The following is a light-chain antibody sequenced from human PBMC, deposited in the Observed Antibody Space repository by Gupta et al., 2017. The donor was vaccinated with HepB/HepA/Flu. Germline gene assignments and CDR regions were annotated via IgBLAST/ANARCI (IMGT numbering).Light chain of an antibody. CDR2: DAS. CDR1: QDINNF. V-gene: IGKV1-33*01. Sequence: DIQVTQSPSSLSASIGDRVTITCQASQDINNFLNWYQQKPGKAPKLLIYDASKVQKGVPSRFSGSGSGTNFIFTISSRQPEDFANYFCQQEDNIPFTFGGGTKVEFK. J-gene: IGKJ4*01. CDR3: QQEDNIPFT.